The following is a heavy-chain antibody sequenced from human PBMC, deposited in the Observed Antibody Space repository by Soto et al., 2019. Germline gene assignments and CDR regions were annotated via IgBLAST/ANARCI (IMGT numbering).Heavy chain of an antibody. CDR1: GFTFSSYA. Sequence: GGSLRLSCAASGFTFSSYAMSWVRQAPGKGLEWVSAISGSGGSTYYADSVKGRFTISRDNSKNTLYLQMNSLRAEDTAVYYCANGPSYNWNYAEYFQHWGQGTLVTVSS. CDR3: ANGPSYNWNYAEYFQH. V-gene: IGHV3-23*01. CDR2: ISGSGGST. D-gene: IGHD1-7*01. J-gene: IGHJ1*01.